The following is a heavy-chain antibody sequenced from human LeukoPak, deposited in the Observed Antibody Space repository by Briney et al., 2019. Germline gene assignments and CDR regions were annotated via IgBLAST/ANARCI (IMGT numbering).Heavy chain of an antibody. J-gene: IGHJ4*02. CDR2: ISAYNDNT. CDR1: GYIFSNYE. D-gene: IGHD6-13*01. V-gene: IGHV1-18*01. Sequence: GGPVKVSCKASGYIFSNYEINWVRQAPGQGLEWMGWISAYNDNTNYAQKFQGRVTMTTDTSTSTTYMEVRSLRSEDTAVYYCARDAAAHGLFDYWGQGTLVTVSS. CDR3: ARDAAAHGLFDY.